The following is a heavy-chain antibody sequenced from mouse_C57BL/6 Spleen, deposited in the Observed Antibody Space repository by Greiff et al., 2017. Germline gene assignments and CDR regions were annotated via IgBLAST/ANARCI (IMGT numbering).Heavy chain of an antibody. CDR1: GFTFTDYY. CDR2: IRNKANGYTT. CDR3: ARISPLDY. Sequence: EVKLVESGGGLVQPGGSLSLSCAASGFTFTDYYMSWVRQPPGKALEWLGCIRNKANGYTTEYSASVKGRFTISRDNSQSFLYLQMNALRAEDRATYYFARISPLDYWGQGTTLTVSS. V-gene: IGHV7-3*01. J-gene: IGHJ2*01.